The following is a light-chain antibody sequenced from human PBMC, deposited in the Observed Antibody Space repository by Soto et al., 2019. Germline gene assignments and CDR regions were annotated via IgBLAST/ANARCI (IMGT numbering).Light chain of an antibody. CDR2: AVT. V-gene: IGLV2-14*01. Sequence: QSVLALPASGSGTPGQWITISCTRTSSDVGGYNYVSWYQQHPGKAPKLMIYAVTDRPSGVSSRFCGSKSGNTASLTISGLQAEDEADYYCSSYTSSSTLFGTGTKVTVL. CDR3: SSYTSSSTL. J-gene: IGLJ1*01. CDR1: SSDVGGYNY.